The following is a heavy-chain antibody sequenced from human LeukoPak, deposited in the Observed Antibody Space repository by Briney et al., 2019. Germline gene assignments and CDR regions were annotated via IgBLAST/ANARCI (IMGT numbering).Heavy chain of an antibody. V-gene: IGHV1-2*02. CDR2: INPNSGGT. CDR3: ASMMVRGGTYDY. Sequence: ASVKVSCKASGYTFTGYYMHWVRQAPGQGLEWMGWINPNSGGTNYAQKFQGRVTMTRDTSISTAYMELSRPRSDDTAVYYCASMMVRGGTYDYWGQGTLVTVSS. CDR1: GYTFTGYY. D-gene: IGHD3-10*01. J-gene: IGHJ4*02.